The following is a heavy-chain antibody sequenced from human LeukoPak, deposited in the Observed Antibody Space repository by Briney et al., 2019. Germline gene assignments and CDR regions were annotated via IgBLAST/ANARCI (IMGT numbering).Heavy chain of an antibody. CDR2: INTGGFTI. CDR3: ARDAHYGGNRVLTN. Sequence: PGGSLRLSCAASGFTFSSYEMNWVRQAPGKGLEWVSYINTGGFTIYYADSVKGRFTISRDNAKNTLYLQMNSLRAEDTAVYYCARDAHYGGNRVLTNWGQGTLVTVSS. CDR1: GFTFSSYE. V-gene: IGHV3-48*03. D-gene: IGHD4-23*01. J-gene: IGHJ4*02.